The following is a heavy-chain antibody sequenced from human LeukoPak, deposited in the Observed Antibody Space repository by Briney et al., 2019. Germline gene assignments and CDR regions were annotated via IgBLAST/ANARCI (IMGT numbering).Heavy chain of an antibody. D-gene: IGHD2-15*01. V-gene: IGHV3-23*01. CDR2: VSGSGGST. Sequence: PGGSLRLSCAASGFSFSSYVMSWVRQAPGQGLEWVSGVSGSGGSTYYADSVKGRLTISRDNSKNTLYLQMTTLRAEDTAAYYCVRIYYYYYMDVWGKGTTVTVSS. CDR1: GFSFSSYV. J-gene: IGHJ6*03. CDR3: VRIYYYYYMDV.